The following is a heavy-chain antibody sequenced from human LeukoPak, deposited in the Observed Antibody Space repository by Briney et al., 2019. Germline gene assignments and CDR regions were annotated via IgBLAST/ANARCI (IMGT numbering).Heavy chain of an antibody. CDR2: IYYSGST. V-gene: IGHV4-59*02. J-gene: IGHJ6*02. D-gene: IGHD2-2*01. CDR3: ARVPAAPRLYMDV. CDR1: SGSVNSYY. Sequence: SETLSLTCTVSSGSVNSYYWSWIRQPPGKGLEWIGYIYYSGSTNYNPSLKSRVTISVDTSKNQFSLKLSSVTAADTAVYYCARVPAAPRLYMDVWGQGTTVIVSS.